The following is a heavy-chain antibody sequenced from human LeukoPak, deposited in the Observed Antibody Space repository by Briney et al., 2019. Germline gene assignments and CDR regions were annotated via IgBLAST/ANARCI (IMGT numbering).Heavy chain of an antibody. V-gene: IGHV3-53*01. J-gene: IGHJ4*02. CDR1: GFTVSSNY. Sequence: GGSLRLXCAASGFTVSSNYMSWVRQAPGKGLEWVSVIYSGGSTYYADSVKGRFTISRDNSKNTLYLQMNSLRAEDTAVYYCARAVGAVDYWGQGTLVTVSS. CDR3: ARAVGAVDY. CDR2: IYSGGST. D-gene: IGHD1-26*01.